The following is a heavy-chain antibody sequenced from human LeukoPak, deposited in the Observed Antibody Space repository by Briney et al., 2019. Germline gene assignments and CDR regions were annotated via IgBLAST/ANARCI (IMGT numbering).Heavy chain of an antibody. CDR2: ISWNSGSI. CDR3: AKDRRMEYTSSSGNWFDP. D-gene: IGHD6-6*01. V-gene: IGHV3-9*01. CDR1: GFTFDDYA. J-gene: IGHJ5*02. Sequence: GGSLRLSCAASGFTFDDYAMHWVRQAPGKALEWVSGISWNSGSIGYADSVKGRFTISRDNAKNSLYLQMNSLRAEDTALYYCAKDRRMEYTSSSGNWFDPWGQGTPVTVSS.